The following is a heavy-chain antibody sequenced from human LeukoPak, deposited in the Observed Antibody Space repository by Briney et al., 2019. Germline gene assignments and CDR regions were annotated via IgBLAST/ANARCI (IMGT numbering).Heavy chain of an antibody. D-gene: IGHD5-24*01. CDR1: GGSISSYY. V-gene: IGHV4-4*07. CDR3: ARSVEMATRSFDC. Sequence: PSETLSLTCTVSGGSISSYYWSWVRQPAGKGLEWIGRIYTSGSTTYSPSLKSRVTMSVDTSKNQFSLKLSSVTAADTAVYYCARSVEMATRSFDCWGEGTLVTVSS. CDR2: IYTSGST. J-gene: IGHJ4*02.